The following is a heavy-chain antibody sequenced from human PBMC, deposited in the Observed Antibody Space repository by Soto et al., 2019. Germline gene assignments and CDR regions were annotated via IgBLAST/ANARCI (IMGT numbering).Heavy chain of an antibody. Sequence: QLQLQESGPGLVKPSETLSLTCTVSGGSISSSSYYWGWIRQPPGKGLEWIGSIYYSGSTYYNPSLKSRVTISVDTSKNQFSLKLSSVTAADTAVYYCARHAGYRYGLDYWGQGTLVTVSS. D-gene: IGHD5-18*01. CDR3: ARHAGYRYGLDY. J-gene: IGHJ4*02. CDR2: IYYSGST. V-gene: IGHV4-39*01. CDR1: GGSISSSSYY.